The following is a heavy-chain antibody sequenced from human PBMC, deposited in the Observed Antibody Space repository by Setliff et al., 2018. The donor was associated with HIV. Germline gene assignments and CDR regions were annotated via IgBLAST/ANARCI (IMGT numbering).Heavy chain of an antibody. D-gene: IGHD6-19*01. CDR1: GDSINSGTYY. CDR3: ARDGDSSGWYGYYYYMDV. Sequence: ASETLSLTCTVSGDSINSGTYYWSWIRQPAGKGLEWIGRLHLSGDTNYNPSLKSRVTMSIDTSKNQFSLKLSSVTAADTAVYYCARDGDSSGWYGYYYYMDVWGKGTTVTVSS. J-gene: IGHJ6*03. V-gene: IGHV4-61*02. CDR2: LHLSGDT.